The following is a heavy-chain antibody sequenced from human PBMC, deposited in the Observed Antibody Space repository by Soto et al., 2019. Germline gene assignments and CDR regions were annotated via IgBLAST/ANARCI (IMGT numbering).Heavy chain of an antibody. Sequence: QVQLQESGPGLVKPSETLSLTCTVSGGSVSSGSYSWSWIRQPPGKGLEWIGYIYYSGSTNYNPSLKSRVTISVDTSKNQFSLKLSSVTAADTAVYYCARRGHYYDSSGRFDYWGQGTLVTVSS. J-gene: IGHJ4*02. D-gene: IGHD3-22*01. CDR2: IYYSGST. V-gene: IGHV4-61*01. CDR3: ARRGHYYDSSGRFDY. CDR1: GGSVSSGSYS.